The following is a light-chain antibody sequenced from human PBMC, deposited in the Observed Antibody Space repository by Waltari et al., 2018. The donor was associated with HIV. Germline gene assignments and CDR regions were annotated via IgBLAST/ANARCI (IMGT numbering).Light chain of an antibody. J-gene: IGLJ3*02. V-gene: IGLV8-61*01. CDR2: TTN. Sequence: QTVVTQEPSFSVSPGGTVTLTCGLSSGSVSTTTYPNWYQQTPGQAPRTIIYTTNTRSSGVPDRFSGSILGNKAALTITGAQADDESDYYCVLYMGSVGWVCGGGTRLTVL. CDR1: SGSVSTTTY. CDR3: VLYMGSVGWV.